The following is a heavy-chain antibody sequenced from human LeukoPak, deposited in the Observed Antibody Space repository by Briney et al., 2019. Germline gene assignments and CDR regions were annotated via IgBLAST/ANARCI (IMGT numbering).Heavy chain of an antibody. CDR3: ARGGGAAAGTRIDY. CDR2: ISDSGSII. CDR1: GFTFSSYE. J-gene: IGHJ4*02. Sequence: GGSLRLSCAAPGFTFSSYEMNWVRQAPGKGLEWVSNISDSGSIIYYADSVKGRFTVSRDNARKSLYLQMNSLRAEDTAVYYCARGGGAAAGTRIDYWGQGTLVTVSS. D-gene: IGHD6-13*01. V-gene: IGHV3-48*03.